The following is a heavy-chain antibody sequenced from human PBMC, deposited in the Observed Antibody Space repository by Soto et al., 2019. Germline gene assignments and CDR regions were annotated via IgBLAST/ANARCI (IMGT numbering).Heavy chain of an antibody. J-gene: IGHJ5*02. CDR2: ISSSSSTI. Sequence: EVQLVESGGGLVQPGGSLRLSCAASGFTFSSYSMNWVRQAPGKGQECVSYISSSSSTIYYADSVKGRFTISRDNAKNSLYLQMTSLRAEDTAVYYCAREGYYLNWFDPWGQGTLVTVSS. V-gene: IGHV3-48*01. CDR3: AREGYYLNWFDP. CDR1: GFTFSSYS. D-gene: IGHD3-10*01.